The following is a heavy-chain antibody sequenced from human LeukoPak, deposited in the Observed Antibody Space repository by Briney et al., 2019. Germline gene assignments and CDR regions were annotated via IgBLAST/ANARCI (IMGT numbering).Heavy chain of an antibody. Sequence: ASVKVSCKASGYTFTGYYMHWVRQAPGQGLERMGRINPNSGGTNYAQKFQGRVTMTRDTSISTAYMELSRLRSDDTAVYYCAREFLYCGGDCSPDYWGQGTLVTVSS. J-gene: IGHJ4*02. CDR3: AREFLYCGGDCSPDY. CDR1: GYTFTGYY. V-gene: IGHV1-2*06. D-gene: IGHD2-21*02. CDR2: INPNSGGT.